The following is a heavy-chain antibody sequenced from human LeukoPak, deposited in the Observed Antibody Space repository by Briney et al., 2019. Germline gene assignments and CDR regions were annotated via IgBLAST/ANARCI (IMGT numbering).Heavy chain of an antibody. CDR2: IYNSGTT. Sequence: SETLSLTCIVSGGSISSNSYYWGWIRQPPGKGLEWIGSIYNSGTTYYNPSLKSRVTISVDTSTNHFSLKLTSVTAADTAVYYCARRLWGPLVGATVDYFDYWGQGTLVTVSS. J-gene: IGHJ4*02. D-gene: IGHD1-26*01. CDR1: GGSISSNSYY. CDR3: ARRLWGPLVGATVDYFDY. V-gene: IGHV4-39*02.